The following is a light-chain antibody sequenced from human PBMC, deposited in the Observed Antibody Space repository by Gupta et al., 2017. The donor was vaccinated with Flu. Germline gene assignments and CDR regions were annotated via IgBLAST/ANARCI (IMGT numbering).Light chain of an antibody. J-gene: IGLJ3*02. CDR3: AAWDDNLNDVV. CDR1: SSNIEDNA. Sequence: QSVLTQPPSASGTPGQRVTISFSGGSSNIEDNAVNWYQQVPGTPPRLLIHSNNRRPSGVSDRFSASKSASSASLAITGLQSDDEADYYCAAWDDNLNDVVFGGGTKLTVL. CDR2: SNN. V-gene: IGLV1-44*01.